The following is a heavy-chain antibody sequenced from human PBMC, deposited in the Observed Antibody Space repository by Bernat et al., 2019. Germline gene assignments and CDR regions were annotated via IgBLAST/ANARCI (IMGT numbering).Heavy chain of an antibody. CDR3: ARHGFGITMIVVAGDAFDI. J-gene: IGHJ3*02. CDR1: GGSISSSSYY. V-gene: IGHV4-39*01. CDR2: IYYSGST. Sequence: QLQLQESGPGLVKPSETLSLTCTVSGGSISSSSYYWGWIRQPPGKGLEWIGSIYYSGSTYYNPSLKSRVTISVDTSKNQFSLKLSCVTAADRAVYYCARHGFGITMIVVAGDAFDIWGQGTMVTVSS. D-gene: IGHD3-22*01.